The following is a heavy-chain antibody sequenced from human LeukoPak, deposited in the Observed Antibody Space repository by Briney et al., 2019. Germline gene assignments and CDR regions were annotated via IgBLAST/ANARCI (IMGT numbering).Heavy chain of an antibody. CDR3: ARDLSTTWYRVIPFEAFNI. J-gene: IGHJ3*02. Sequence: PGGSLRLSCAASGFTVSSNYMSWVRQAPGKGLEWVATIKQDGSEKYYVDSVKGRFTISRDSAKNSLYLQMNSLRAEDTAIYYCARDLSTTWYRVIPFEAFNIWGQGTMVTVSS. CDR1: GFTVSSNY. CDR2: IKQDGSEK. V-gene: IGHV3-7*03. D-gene: IGHD6-13*01.